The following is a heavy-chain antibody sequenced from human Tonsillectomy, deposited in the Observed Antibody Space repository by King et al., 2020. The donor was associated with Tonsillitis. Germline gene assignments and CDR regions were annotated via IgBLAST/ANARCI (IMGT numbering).Heavy chain of an antibody. CDR3: ARANYYDSSGYYFFDY. J-gene: IGHJ4*02. CDR1: GFTFSTYS. D-gene: IGHD3-22*01. V-gene: IGHV3-21*01. Sequence: VQLVESGGGLVKPGGSLRLSCAASGFTFSTYSMNWVRQAPGKGLEWVSSISGSRNYIYYADSVKGRFTISRDNAKNSLYLQMNRRRAEDTAVYYCARANYYDSSGYYFFDYWGQGTLVTVSS. CDR2: ISGSRNYI.